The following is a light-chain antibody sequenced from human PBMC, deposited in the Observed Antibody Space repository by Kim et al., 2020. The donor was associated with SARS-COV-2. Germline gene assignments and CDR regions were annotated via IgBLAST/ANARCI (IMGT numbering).Light chain of an antibody. CDR2: RAS. V-gene: IGKV1D-13*01. CDR3: QQFNDYPQS. CDR1: QGISSA. Sequence: ASVGDRVTITCRASQGISSALAWYQQKPGKPPTLLIYRASNLQGGVPSVFSGSGSGTDFTLTISSLQPEDFATYYCQQFNDYPQSFGGGTKVDIK. J-gene: IGKJ4*01.